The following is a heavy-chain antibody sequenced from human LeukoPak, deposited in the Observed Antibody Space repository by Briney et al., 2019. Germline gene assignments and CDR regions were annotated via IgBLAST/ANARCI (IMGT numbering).Heavy chain of an antibody. CDR1: RFTFDEYG. Sequence: GGSLRLSCAASRFTFDEYGMSWVRQAPGKGLEWVANIKQDGSEKYNVDSVKGRFTLSRDNAKNSLYLQMNSLRAEDTAVYYCAREGLLWFGEPRRNGYYYYYMDVWGKGTTVTISS. J-gene: IGHJ6*03. CDR2: IKQDGSEK. V-gene: IGHV3-7*03. CDR3: AREGLLWFGEPRRNGYYYYYMDV. D-gene: IGHD3-10*01.